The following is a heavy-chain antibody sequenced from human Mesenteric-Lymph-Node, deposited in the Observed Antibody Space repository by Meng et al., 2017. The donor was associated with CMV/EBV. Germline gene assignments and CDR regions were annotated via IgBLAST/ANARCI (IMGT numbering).Heavy chain of an antibody. J-gene: IGHJ6*02. CDR2: IYYSGST. D-gene: IGHD3-3*01. CDR3: ARDRFLEWNYYYYGMDV. CDR1: GCSISSGGYY. V-gene: IGHV4-31*03. Sequence: SETLSPTCTVSGCSISSGGYYWSWIRQHPGEGLEWIGYIYYSGSTYYNPSLKSRVTISVDTSKNQFSLKLSSVTAPDTAVYYCARDRFLEWNYYYYGMDVWGQGTTVTVSS.